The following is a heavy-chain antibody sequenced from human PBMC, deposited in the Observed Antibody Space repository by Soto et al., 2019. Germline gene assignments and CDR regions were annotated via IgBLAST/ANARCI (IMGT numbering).Heavy chain of an antibody. V-gene: IGHV4-31*03. CDR2: IYYSGAT. CDR3: AREGSVVSLPAFDY. Sequence: SETLSLTCTVSGGSISSDNSYWSWIRQHPGKGLEWLGYIYYSGATSYNPSLRPRLTISIDTSKNQFSLNLRSVTAADTAVYYCAREGSVVSLPAFDYWGQGTLVTVSS. J-gene: IGHJ4*02. CDR1: GGSISSDNSY. D-gene: IGHD2-15*01.